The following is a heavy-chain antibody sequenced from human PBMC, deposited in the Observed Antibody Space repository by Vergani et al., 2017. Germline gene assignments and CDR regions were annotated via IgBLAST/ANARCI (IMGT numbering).Heavy chain of an antibody. CDR2: TWYDGNNK. J-gene: IGHJ5*02. V-gene: IGHV3-33*01. CDR3: ARDLRLLYNRFDP. D-gene: IGHD1-14*01. Sequence: QVQLVESGGGVVQPGRSLRLSCAASGFPFNQYGMHWVRQAPGKGLEWVAVTWYDGNNKQYADSVKGRFTISGDNSKSTRYLQMSSLRDEDTGVYYCARDLRLLYNRFDPWGQGTLVTVSS. CDR1: GFPFNQYG.